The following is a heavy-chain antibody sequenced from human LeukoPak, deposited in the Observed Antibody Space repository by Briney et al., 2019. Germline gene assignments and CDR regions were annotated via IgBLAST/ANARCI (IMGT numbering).Heavy chain of an antibody. CDR1: GYSISSGYY. CDR2: IYHSGST. D-gene: IGHD3-10*01. J-gene: IGHJ6*03. Sequence: PSETLSLTCTVSGYSISSGYYWGWIRQPPGKGLEWIGSIYHSGSTYYNPSLKSRVTISVDTSKNQFSLKLSSVTAADTAVYYCARGRSEQRTLWFGSPTGYYYMDVWGKGTTVTISS. V-gene: IGHV4-38-2*02. CDR3: ARGRSEQRTLWFGSPTGYYYMDV.